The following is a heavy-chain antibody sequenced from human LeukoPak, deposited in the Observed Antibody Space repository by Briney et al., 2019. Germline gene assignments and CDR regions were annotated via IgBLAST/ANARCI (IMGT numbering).Heavy chain of an antibody. D-gene: IGHD6-13*01. CDR1: GGSISSYY. V-gene: IGHV4-59*01. J-gene: IGHJ4*02. CDR3: AREGRGAAAGMDY. CDR2: IYYSGNT. Sequence: PSETLSLTCTVSGGSISSYYWSWIRQPPGKGLEWIGYIYYSGNTNYNPSLKSRVTISVDTSKNQFSLHLSSVTAADTAVYYCAREGRGAAAGMDYWGQGSLVAVSS.